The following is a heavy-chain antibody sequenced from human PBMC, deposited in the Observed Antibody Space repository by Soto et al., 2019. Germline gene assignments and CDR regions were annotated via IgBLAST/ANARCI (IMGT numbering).Heavy chain of an antibody. CDR3: ARDDEDGSYCDLGY. CDR2: ISSDGSNK. CDR1: GFTFSREI. D-gene: IGHD1-26*01. J-gene: IGHJ4*02. Sequence: PGGSLRLSCAVSGFTFSREIMHWVRQAPGKGLEWVAFISSDGSNKYYADSVKGRFTTSRDNSENTMYLQMNSLRVEDTAVYYCARDDEDGSYCDLGYWGQGA. V-gene: IGHV3-30-3*01.